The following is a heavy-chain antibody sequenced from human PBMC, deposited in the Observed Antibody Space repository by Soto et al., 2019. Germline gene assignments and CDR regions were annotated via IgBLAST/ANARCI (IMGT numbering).Heavy chain of an antibody. J-gene: IGHJ6*03. V-gene: IGHV1-46*01. CDR2: INPSGGST. CDR1: GYTFTSYY. CDR3: ATRAIAAADLDYYYYMDV. Sequence: GASVKVSCKASGYTFTSYYMHWVRQAPGQGLEWMGIINPSGGSTSYAQKFQGRVTMTEDTSTNTAYMELSSLRSEDTAVYYCATRAIAAADLDYYYYMDVWGKGTTVTVSS. D-gene: IGHD6-13*01.